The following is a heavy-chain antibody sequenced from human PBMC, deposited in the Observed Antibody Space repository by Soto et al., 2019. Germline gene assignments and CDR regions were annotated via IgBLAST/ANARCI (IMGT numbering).Heavy chain of an antibody. Sequence: GGSLRLSCAASGFTVGGNYMSWVRQAPGKGLEWVSVIYSEGTPYYADSVKGRFTISRGNSNNTLYLHMNNLRAEDTAVYYCARSTYYDILTGSYYYYAMDVWGQGTTVTVSS. CDR1: GFTVGGNY. CDR3: ARSTYYDILTGSYYYYAMDV. V-gene: IGHV3-53*01. J-gene: IGHJ6*02. D-gene: IGHD3-9*01. CDR2: IYSEGTP.